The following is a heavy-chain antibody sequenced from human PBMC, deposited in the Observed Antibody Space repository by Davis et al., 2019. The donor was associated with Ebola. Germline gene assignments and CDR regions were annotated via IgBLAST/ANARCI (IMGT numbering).Heavy chain of an antibody. CDR3: VREAAAGDY. Sequence: GGSLRLSCVVSGSTFTNYWMSWVRQAPGKGLEWVANINQDGTEKHYVDSVKGRFTISRDSAKKSLFLQMNSLRAEDTAVYYCVREAAAGDYWGQGTLVTVSS. J-gene: IGHJ4*02. V-gene: IGHV3-7*03. D-gene: IGHD6-13*01. CDR1: GSTFTNYW. CDR2: INQDGTEK.